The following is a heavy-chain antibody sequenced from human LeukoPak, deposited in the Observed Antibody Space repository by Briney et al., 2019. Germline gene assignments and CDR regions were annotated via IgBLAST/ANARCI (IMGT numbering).Heavy chain of an antibody. V-gene: IGHV4-59*01. CDR1: GGSISSYY. CDR2: IYYSGST. Sequence: SETLSLTCTVSGGSISSYYWSWIRQPPGKGLEWIGYIYYSGSTNYNPSLKSRVTISVDTSKNQFSLKLSSVTAPDTAVYYCARVRSGWAIDYWGQGTLVTVSS. CDR3: ARVRSGWAIDY. J-gene: IGHJ4*02. D-gene: IGHD6-19*01.